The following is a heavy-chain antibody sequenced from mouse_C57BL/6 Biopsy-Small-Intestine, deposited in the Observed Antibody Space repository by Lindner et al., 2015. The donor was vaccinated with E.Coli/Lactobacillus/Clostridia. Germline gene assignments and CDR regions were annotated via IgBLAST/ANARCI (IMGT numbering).Heavy chain of an antibody. CDR1: GYTFTNYY. V-gene: IGHV1S12*01. D-gene: IGHD4-1*01. J-gene: IGHJ3*01. Sequence: SVKVSCKASGYTFTNYYIHWVRQAPGQGLEWMGWINPNTGGAIYAQKFQVRVSMTTDTSTNTVYMQLSSLTSDDTAVYYCARAPPVGIVGLTGADPDAFEFWGQGTMVTVSS. CDR2: INPNTGGA. CDR3: ARAPPVGIVGLTGADPDAFEF.